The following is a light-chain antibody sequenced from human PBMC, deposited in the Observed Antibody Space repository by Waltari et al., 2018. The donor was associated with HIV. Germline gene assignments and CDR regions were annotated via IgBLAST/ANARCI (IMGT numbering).Light chain of an antibody. V-gene: IGKV2-30*01. CDR3: MQGTHPPPWT. CDR2: KVS. CDR1: QSLVYSDGNTY. Sequence: DVVMTQSPISLPVTLGQPASISCRCSQSLVYSDGNTYLNWFQQRPGQSPRRLIYKVSNRDSGVPDRFSGSGSGTDFTLKISRVEAEDVGVYYCMQGTHPPPWTFGQGTKVEIK. J-gene: IGKJ1*01.